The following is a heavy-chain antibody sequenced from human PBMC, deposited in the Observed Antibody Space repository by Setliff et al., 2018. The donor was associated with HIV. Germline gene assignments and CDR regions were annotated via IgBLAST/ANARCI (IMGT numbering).Heavy chain of an antibody. CDR2: IRYDGSNK. Sequence: GGSLRLSCAASGFTFSSYGMHWVRQAPGKGLEWVAFIRYDGSNKYYADFVKGRFTISRDNSKNTLYLQMNSLRAEDTALYYCAKDIYSYGHFDYWGQGTLVTVSS. CDR1: GFTFSSYG. V-gene: IGHV3-30*02. D-gene: IGHD5-18*01. J-gene: IGHJ4*02. CDR3: AKDIYSYGHFDY.